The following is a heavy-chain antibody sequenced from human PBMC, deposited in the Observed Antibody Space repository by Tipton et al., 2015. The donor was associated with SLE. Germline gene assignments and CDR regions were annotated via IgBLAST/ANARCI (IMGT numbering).Heavy chain of an antibody. D-gene: IGHD4-17*01. CDR3: ARIVTTVDYYFYGLDV. Sequence: GLVKPSETLSLTCTVSGDSIRTYYWNWIRQPAGKGLEWIGRIHASGSTSHNPSLKSRVTMSLDTSKNHFSLKLTSVTAADTAVYYCARIVTTVDYYFYGLDVWGQGTTVTVSS. V-gene: IGHV4-4*07. CDR1: GDSIRTYY. CDR2: IHASGST. J-gene: IGHJ6*02.